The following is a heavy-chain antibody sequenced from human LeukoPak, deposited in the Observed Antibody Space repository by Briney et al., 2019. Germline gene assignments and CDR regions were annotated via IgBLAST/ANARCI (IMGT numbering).Heavy chain of an antibody. CDR3: ARDPRGPTGYDSSGRDSFHY. V-gene: IGHV3-30*04. J-gene: IGHJ4*02. CDR2: ILYDGTMK. CDR1: GFTFSSYA. D-gene: IGHD3-22*01. Sequence: PGGSLRLSCAASGFTFSSYAVHWVRQAPGKGLEWVAVILYDGTMKYYADSVKGRFTISRDNSQNTLYLQMNILRAEDTAVYYCARDPRGPTGYDSSGRDSFHYWGQGTLVTVSS.